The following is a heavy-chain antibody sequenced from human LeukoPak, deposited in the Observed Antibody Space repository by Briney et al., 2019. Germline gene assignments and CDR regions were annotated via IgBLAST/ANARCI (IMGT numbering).Heavy chain of an antibody. CDR3: ASAEVIQNGMDV. CDR1: GFTFSSYW. D-gene: IGHD3-16*02. J-gene: IGHJ6*02. CDR2: INSDGSST. Sequence: GGSLRLSCAASGFTFSSYWMHWVRQAPGKGLVWVSRINSDGSSTSYADSVKGRFTISRDNAKNTLYLQMNSLRAEDTAVYRCASAEVIQNGMDVWGQGGTVTVSS. V-gene: IGHV3-74*01.